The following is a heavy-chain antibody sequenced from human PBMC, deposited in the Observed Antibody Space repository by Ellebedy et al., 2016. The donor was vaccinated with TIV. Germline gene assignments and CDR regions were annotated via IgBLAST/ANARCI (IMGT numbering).Heavy chain of an antibody. CDR3: VRDLHWAFDI. D-gene: IGHD1-1*01. CDR2: IPRDRDAM. CDR1: GFTFSSFS. J-gene: IGHJ3*02. V-gene: IGHV3-48*02. Sequence: GESLKISCSASGFTFSSFSMNWVRQAPGKGLEWVSYIPRDRDAMSYADSVKGRFTISRDNPKNSLYLQMNSLGDADTAVYYCVRDLHWAFDIWGQGTVVTVSS.